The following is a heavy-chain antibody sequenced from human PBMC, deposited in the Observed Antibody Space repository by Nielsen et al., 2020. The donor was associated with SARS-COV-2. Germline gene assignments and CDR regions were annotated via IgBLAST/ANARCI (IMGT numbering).Heavy chain of an antibody. CDR2: ISGSGGST. CDR3: AKGADDILTGYYAYYYYYYMDV. Sequence: WIRQPPGKGLEWVSAISGSGGSTYYADSVKGRFTISRDNSKNTLYLQMNSLGAEDTAVYYCAKGADDILTGYYAYYYYYYMDVWGKGTTVTV. D-gene: IGHD3-9*01. V-gene: IGHV3-23*01. J-gene: IGHJ6*03.